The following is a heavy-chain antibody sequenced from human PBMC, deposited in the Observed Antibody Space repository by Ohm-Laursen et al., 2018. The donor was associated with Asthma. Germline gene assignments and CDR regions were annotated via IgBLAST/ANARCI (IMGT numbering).Heavy chain of an antibody. D-gene: IGHD1-1*01. V-gene: IGHV3-30*18. CDR1: GFTFNTYG. J-gene: IGHJ3*02. CDR2: ISYDGSNK. Sequence: SLRLSRAASGFTFNTYGMHWVRQAPGKGLEWVAVISYDGSNKYYTDSVKGRFTISRDNSKNTLYLQMNSLRAEDTAVYYCAKAFSGLERLGGGAFDIWGQGTMVTVSS. CDR3: AKAFSGLERLGGGAFDI.